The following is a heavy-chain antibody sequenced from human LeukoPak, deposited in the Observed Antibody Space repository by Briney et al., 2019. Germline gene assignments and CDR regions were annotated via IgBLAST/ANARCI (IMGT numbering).Heavy chain of an antibody. J-gene: IGHJ6*03. Sequence: SETLSLTCAVYGGSFSSYYWSWIRQPPGKGLEWIGEINHGGSTNYNPSLKSRVTISVDTSKNQFSLKLNSVTAADTAVYFCARASLYVDSSEQAAHMDVGGKGTTVTVSS. CDR2: INHGGST. D-gene: IGHD6-25*01. V-gene: IGHV4-34*01. CDR3: ARASLYVDSSEQAAHMDV. CDR1: GGSFSSYY.